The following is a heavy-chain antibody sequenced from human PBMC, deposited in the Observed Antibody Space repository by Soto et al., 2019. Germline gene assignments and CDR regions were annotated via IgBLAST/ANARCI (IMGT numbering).Heavy chain of an antibody. J-gene: IGHJ4*02. Sequence: PSETLSLTCTVSGDSISNSYWSWIRQSPGKGLEWIGYIHYSGSTNYNPSLRSRVTISVDTSKNQFSLKVDSVTAADTAVYYCARVDSSGSYFDSWGQGTLVTVS. CDR3: ARVDSSGSYFDS. CDR1: GDSISNSY. D-gene: IGHD3-22*01. V-gene: IGHV4-59*01. CDR2: IHYSGST.